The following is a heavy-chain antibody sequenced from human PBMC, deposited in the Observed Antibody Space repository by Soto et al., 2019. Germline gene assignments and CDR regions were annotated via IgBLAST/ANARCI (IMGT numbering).Heavy chain of an antibody. V-gene: IGHV4-4*02. D-gene: IGHD3-22*01. CDR3: ASSPGGGYYDSSGYYYR. Sequence: PSETLSLTCAVSGGSISSSNWWSWVRQPPGKGLEWIGEIYHSGSTNYNPSLKSRVTISVDKSKNQFSLKLSSVTAADTAVYYCASSPGGGYYDSSGYYYRWGQGTLVTVSS. CDR1: GGSISSSNW. J-gene: IGHJ4*02. CDR2: IYHSGST.